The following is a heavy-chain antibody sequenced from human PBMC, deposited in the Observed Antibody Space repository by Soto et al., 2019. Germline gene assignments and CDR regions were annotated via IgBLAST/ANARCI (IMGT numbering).Heavy chain of an antibody. CDR3: ARDLRAMIDY. V-gene: IGHV1-18*04. Sequence: ASVKVSFKASGYTFTSHGISWVRQAPGQGLEWMGWVNSNTGYTSYAQKFQGRVTMTTETSTSTAYMDLRSLRSDDTAVYWCARDLRAMIDYWGQGTLVTVSS. D-gene: IGHD2-2*01. CDR1: GYTFTSHG. J-gene: IGHJ4*02. CDR2: VNSNTGYT.